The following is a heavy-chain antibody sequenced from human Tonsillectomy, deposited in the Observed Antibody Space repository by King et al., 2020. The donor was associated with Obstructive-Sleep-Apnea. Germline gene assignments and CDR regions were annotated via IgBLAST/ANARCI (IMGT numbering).Heavy chain of an antibody. Sequence: VQLVESGGGVVQPGRSLRLSCAASGFTFSSYAMHWVRQAPGKGLEWVAVISYDGTNKYYADSVKGRFTISRDNSKNTLYLQMNSLRAEDTAVYYCARDRARLITFGGVITYWGQGTLVTVSS. V-gene: IGHV3-30*04. CDR1: GFTFSSYA. J-gene: IGHJ4*02. CDR3: ARDRARLITFGGVITY. CDR2: ISYDGTNK. D-gene: IGHD3-16*02.